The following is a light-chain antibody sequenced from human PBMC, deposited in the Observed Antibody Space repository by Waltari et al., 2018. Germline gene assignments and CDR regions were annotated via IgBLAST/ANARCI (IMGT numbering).Light chain of an antibody. CDR1: SSDVGSYNL. CDR2: EGS. V-gene: IGLV2-23*01. Sequence: QSALTQPASVSGSPGQSITISCTGTSSDVGSYNLVSWYQQHPGKAPKLMIYEGSKRPSGVSNRLSGSKSGNTASLTISGLQAEDEVDYYCCSYAGSSTVVFGGGTKLTVL. CDR3: CSYAGSSTVV. J-gene: IGLJ2*01.